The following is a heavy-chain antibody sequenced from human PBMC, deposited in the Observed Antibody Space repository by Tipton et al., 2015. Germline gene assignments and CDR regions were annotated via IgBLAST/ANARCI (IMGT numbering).Heavy chain of an antibody. CDR1: GFTFPDYA. CDR3: AALGTADY. J-gene: IGHJ4*02. V-gene: IGHV3-9*01. Sequence: SLRLSCAASGFTFPDYAMHWVRQAPGKGLEWASGITWNINNKVYADPVKGRFTISRDNAKNSLYLQMNSLRPEDTALYYCAALGTADYWGQGTLVTVSS. CDR2: ITWNINNK. D-gene: IGHD1-1*01.